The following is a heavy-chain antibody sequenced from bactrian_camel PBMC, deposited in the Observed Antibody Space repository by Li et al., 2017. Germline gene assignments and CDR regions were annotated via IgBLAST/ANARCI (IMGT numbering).Heavy chain of an antibody. Sequence: VQLVESGGGSVQAGGSLRLSCPASGYTVSKHCMGWFRQAPGKEREGVATIDSDGRATYADSAKGRFTISRDNAKNTLYLQMSSLKPEDTAMYVCAADPPHRCGSRDYGWTYAGKGTQVTVS. CDR2: IDSDGRA. CDR1: GYTVSKHC. J-gene: IGHJ7*01. V-gene: IGHV3S53*01.